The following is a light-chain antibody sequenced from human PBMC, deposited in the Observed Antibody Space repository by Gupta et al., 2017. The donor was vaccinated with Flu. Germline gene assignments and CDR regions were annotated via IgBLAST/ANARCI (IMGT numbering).Light chain of an antibody. Sequence: SPSTLSASVGDRVTITCRASQSISSWLAWYQQKAGKAPKLLIYKASSLESGVPSRFSGSGSGTEFTLTISSLQPDDFATYYCQQYDTYSAFGPGTKVDIK. J-gene: IGKJ3*01. V-gene: IGKV1-5*03. CDR1: QSISSW. CDR2: KAS. CDR3: QQYDTYSA.